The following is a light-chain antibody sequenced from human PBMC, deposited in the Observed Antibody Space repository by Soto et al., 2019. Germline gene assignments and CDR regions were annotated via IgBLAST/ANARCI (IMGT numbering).Light chain of an antibody. Sequence: QSPLTQPASVSGSPGQSITISCTGTSSDVFAHEYVSWYQQHPGKVPKLLIYDVGNRPSGISNRFSGSKSGNTASLTISGLQAEDEADYYCISYTDSSTYVFGTGTKLTVL. CDR3: ISYTDSSTYV. CDR1: SSDVFAHEY. J-gene: IGLJ1*01. CDR2: DVG. V-gene: IGLV2-14*03.